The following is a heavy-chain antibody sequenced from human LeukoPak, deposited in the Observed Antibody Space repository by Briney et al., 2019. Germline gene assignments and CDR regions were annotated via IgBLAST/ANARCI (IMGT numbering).Heavy chain of an antibody. V-gene: IGHV5-51*01. J-gene: IGHJ3*01. CDR1: GYSFTSYW. CDR2: IYPGDSDT. D-gene: IGHD3-22*01. Sequence: GESLKISCKGSGYSFTSYWIAWVRQMPGKGLEWMGIIYPGDSDTRYSPSFQGQVSFSADKSIRTAYLQWSSLKASDTAKYYCARVYYDSSGYYYEAFDFWGQGTIVTVSS. CDR3: ARVYYDSSGYYYEAFDF.